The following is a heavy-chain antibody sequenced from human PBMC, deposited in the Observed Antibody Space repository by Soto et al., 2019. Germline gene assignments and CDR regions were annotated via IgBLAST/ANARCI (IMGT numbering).Heavy chain of an antibody. Sequence: QVQLVQSGAELKKPGASVKVSCKASGYTFISYGITWVRQAPGQGLEWMGWISAYNAHTNYGQKFQDRVSLTTDTSTNTSYMEMRSLRSDDTAFYFCARVFRWSSSSWGFASWGQGTLVTVSS. V-gene: IGHV1-18*01. CDR2: ISAYNAHT. CDR3: ARVFRWSSSSWGFAS. J-gene: IGHJ4*02. D-gene: IGHD6-6*01. CDR1: GYTFISYG.